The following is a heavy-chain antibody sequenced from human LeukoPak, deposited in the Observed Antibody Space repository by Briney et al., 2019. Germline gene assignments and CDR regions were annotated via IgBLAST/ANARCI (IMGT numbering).Heavy chain of an antibody. CDR3: ASSSIVGATRQFDY. J-gene: IGHJ4*02. CDR2: INSDGSST. V-gene: IGHV3-74*01. Sequence: PGGSLRLSCAASGFTFSSYWMHWVRQAPGKGLVWVSRINSDGSSTSYADSVKGRFTISRDNAKNTLYLQMNSLRAEDTAVYYCASSSIVGATRQFDYWGQGTLVTGSS. D-gene: IGHD1-26*01. CDR1: GFTFSSYW.